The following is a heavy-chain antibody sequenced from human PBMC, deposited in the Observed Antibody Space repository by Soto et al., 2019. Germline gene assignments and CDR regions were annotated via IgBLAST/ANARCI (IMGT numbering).Heavy chain of an antibody. CDR2: ISYDGSIK. Sequence: GGSLRLSCAASGFTFSSYGMHWVRQAPGKGLEWVAVISYDGSIKHYVDSVKGRFTISRDNSKNTLYLKMNSLRAEDTAVYYCANDGDMYGFHIWGQGTMVTVSS. CDR3: ANDGDMYGFHI. V-gene: IGHV3-30*18. J-gene: IGHJ3*02. CDR1: GFTFSSYG. D-gene: IGHD3-10*01.